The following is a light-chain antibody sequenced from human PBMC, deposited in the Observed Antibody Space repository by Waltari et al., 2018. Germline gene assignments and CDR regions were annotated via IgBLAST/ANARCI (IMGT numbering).Light chain of an antibody. CDR1: SSDVGGYSF. CDR3: STYTTSSALL. CDR2: DVS. J-gene: IGLJ3*02. Sequence: QSALTPPASVSGSPGQSITISCTGTSSDVGGYSFVSWYQQHPGKAPKPIIYDVSKRPSGMSDRFSGSKSGNTASLTISGLQTEDEAEYFCSTYTTSSALLFGGGTRLTVL. V-gene: IGLV2-14*03.